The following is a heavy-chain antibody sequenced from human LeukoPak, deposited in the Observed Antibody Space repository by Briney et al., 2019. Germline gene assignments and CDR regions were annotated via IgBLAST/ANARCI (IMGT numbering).Heavy chain of an antibody. Sequence: GGSLRLFCAASGFTSSSYSMNWFRQAPGQGLEWVSSISSSSSYTYYADSVKGRFTISRDNAKNSLYLQMNNLRAEDTAVYYCAIARALAGPFYYWGQGTLVTVSS. CDR2: ISSSSSYT. CDR3: AIARALAGPFYY. J-gene: IGHJ4*02. CDR1: GFTSSSYS. V-gene: IGHV3-21*01. D-gene: IGHD6-19*01.